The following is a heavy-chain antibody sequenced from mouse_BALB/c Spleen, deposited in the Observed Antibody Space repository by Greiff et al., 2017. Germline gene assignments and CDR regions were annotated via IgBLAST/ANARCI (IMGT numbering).Heavy chain of an antibody. D-gene: IGHD1-1*01. V-gene: IGHV5-6-2*01. CDR2: INSNGGST. Sequence: EVMLVESGGGLVKLGGSLKLSCAASGFTFSSYYMSWVRQTPEKRLELVAAINSNGGSTYYPDTVKGRFTISRDNAKNTLYLQMSSLKSEDTALYYCARHYYGSSHFDYWGQGTTLTVSS. J-gene: IGHJ2*01. CDR1: GFTFSSYY. CDR3: ARHYYGSSHFDY.